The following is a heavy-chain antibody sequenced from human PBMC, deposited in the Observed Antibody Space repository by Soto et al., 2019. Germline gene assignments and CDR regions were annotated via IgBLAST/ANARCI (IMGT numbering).Heavy chain of an antibody. D-gene: IGHD3-22*01. V-gene: IGHV4-59*01. CDR2: VDYTGST. J-gene: IGHJ4*02. Sequence: SETLSLTCTVSGDSISTCYWGWMRQSPGKELEGIFYVDYTGSTNYNPSLKSRVTISVDRSKNQFSLKLTSANAADTAVYYCARGRTVRNYADDISDSFYFFHXWGQVTQVTVSX. CDR3: ARGRTVRNYADDISDSFYFFHX. CDR1: GDSISTCY.